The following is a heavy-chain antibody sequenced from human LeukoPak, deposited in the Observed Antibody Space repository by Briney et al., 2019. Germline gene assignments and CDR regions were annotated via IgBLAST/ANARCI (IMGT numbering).Heavy chain of an antibody. V-gene: IGHV3-21*01. Sequence: GGSLRLSCAASGFTFSSYSMNWVRQAPGKGLEWVSSISSSSSYIYYADSVKGRFTISRDNAKNSLYLQMNSLRAEDTAVYYCARDSSLQQWLPTHPYYFDYWGQGTLVTVSS. CDR3: ARDSSLQQWLPTHPYYFDY. CDR1: GFTFSSYS. CDR2: ISSSSSYI. J-gene: IGHJ4*02. D-gene: IGHD6-19*01.